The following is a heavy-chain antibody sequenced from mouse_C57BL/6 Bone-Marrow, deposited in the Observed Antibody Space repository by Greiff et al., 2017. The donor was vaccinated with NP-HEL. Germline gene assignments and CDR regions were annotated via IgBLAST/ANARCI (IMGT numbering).Heavy chain of an antibody. CDR1: GFSLTSYG. V-gene: IGHV2-5*01. D-gene: IGHD2-3*01. CDR3: AKGSDGYYGGLSY. Sequence: VQLQESGPGLVQPSQSLSITCTVSGFSLTSYGVHWVRQSPGKGLEWLGVIWRGGSTDYNAAFMSRLSITKDNSNGQVFFKMNSLQADDTAIYYCAKGSDGYYGGLSYWGQGTTLTVSS. CDR2: IWRGGST. J-gene: IGHJ2*01.